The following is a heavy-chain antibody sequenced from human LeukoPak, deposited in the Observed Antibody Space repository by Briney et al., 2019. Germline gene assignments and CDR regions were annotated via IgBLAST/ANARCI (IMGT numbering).Heavy chain of an antibody. J-gene: IGHJ4*02. CDR2: LIPIFGTA. D-gene: IGHD5-24*01. V-gene: IGHV1-69*05. CDR1: GGTFSSYA. Sequence: ASVKLSCKASGGTFSSYAISWVRQAPGQGLGWMGGLIPIFGTANYAQKFQGRVTITTDESTSTAYMELSSLRSEDTAVYYCARGLGWLQHDYYFDYWGQGTLVTVSS. CDR3: ARGLGWLQHDYYFDY.